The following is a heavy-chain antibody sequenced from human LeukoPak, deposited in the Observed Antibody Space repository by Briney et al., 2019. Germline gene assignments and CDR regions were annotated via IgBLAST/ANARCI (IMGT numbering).Heavy chain of an antibody. V-gene: IGHV3-66*01. CDR2: IYTGGST. Sequence: GGSLRLSCAASGFTVSSNYMSWVRQAPGKGLEWVSIIYTGGSTYYADSVKGRFTTSRDDSKNTLFLQMHSLSAEDTAVYYCAGDTPPGGDFYFDYWGQGTLVIVSS. D-gene: IGHD3-16*01. CDR1: GFTVSSNY. CDR3: AGDTPPGGDFYFDY. J-gene: IGHJ4*02.